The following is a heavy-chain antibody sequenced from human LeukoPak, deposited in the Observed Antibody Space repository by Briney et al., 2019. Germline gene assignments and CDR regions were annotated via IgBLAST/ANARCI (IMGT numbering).Heavy chain of an antibody. V-gene: IGHV3-30*04. J-gene: IGHJ4*02. Sequence: GGSLRLSCAASGFTFSSYAMHWVRQAPGKGLEWVAVISYDGSNKYYADSVKGRFTISRDNSKNTLYLKMNSLRAEDTAVYYCARENKQWLDYWGQGTLVTVSS. CDR3: ARENKQWLDY. CDR1: GFTFSSYA. CDR2: ISYDGSNK. D-gene: IGHD6-19*01.